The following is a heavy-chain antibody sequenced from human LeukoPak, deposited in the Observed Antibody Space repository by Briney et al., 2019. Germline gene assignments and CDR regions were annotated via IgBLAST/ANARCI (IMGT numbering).Heavy chain of an antibody. D-gene: IGHD6-13*01. J-gene: IGHJ4*02. CDR3: ARVDARTSSWNYEDF. Sequence: PGGSLRLSCAASGFTFSSYAMSWVRQAPGKGLEWVAAIGNSGGSTYYADSVKGRFTISRDNSKNTPYLQMDSLRAEDTAIYYCARVDARTSSWNYEDFWGQGTLVTVSS. V-gene: IGHV3-23*01. CDR1: GFTFSSYA. CDR2: IGNSGGST.